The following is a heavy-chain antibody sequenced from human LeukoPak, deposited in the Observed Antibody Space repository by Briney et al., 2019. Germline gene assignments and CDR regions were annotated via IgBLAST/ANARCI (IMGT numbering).Heavy chain of an antibody. CDR2: INAGNGNT. Sequence: ASVKVSCKASGHTFTSYAMHWVRQAPGQRLEWMGWINAGNGNTKYSQKFQGRVTITRDTSASTAYMELNSLRSEDTAVYYCARVVDVNSYGLFDYWGQGTLVTVSS. J-gene: IGHJ4*02. V-gene: IGHV1-3*01. CDR3: ARVVDVNSYGLFDY. D-gene: IGHD5-18*01. CDR1: GHTFTSYA.